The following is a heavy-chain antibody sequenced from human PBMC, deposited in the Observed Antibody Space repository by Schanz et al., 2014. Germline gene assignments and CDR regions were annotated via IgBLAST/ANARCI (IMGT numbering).Heavy chain of an antibody. J-gene: IGHJ6*03. V-gene: IGHV3-23*04. CDR3: ARVKYCTITRCYRTETEGIYYMDV. D-gene: IGHD2-2*01. CDR2: ISGSGGTTT. Sequence: EAHLVESGGGLVKPGGSLTLSCAASRFTVTNAWMSWVRQAPGKGLEWVSAISGSGGTTTYHSDSVKGRFTMSRDNAKNSVFLQMKSLRAEDTAVYYCARVKYCTITRCYRTETEGIYYMDVWGKGTTVTVSS. CDR1: RFTVTNAW.